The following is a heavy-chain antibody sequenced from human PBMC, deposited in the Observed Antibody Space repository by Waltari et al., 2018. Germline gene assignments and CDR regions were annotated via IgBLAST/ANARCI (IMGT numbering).Heavy chain of an antibody. V-gene: IGHV4-34*01. Sequence: QVQLQQRGAGLLKPSETLSLTCAVYGGSFSGYYWSWIRQPPGKGLEWIGEINHSGSTNYNPCLKSRVTVSVDTSKNRFSLKLRSGTAADTAVYFCARGLYWLERRLYFDLWGRGTLVTVSS. CDR2: INHSGST. D-gene: IGHD1-1*01. J-gene: IGHJ2*01. CDR3: ARGLYWLERRLYFDL. CDR1: GGSFSGYY.